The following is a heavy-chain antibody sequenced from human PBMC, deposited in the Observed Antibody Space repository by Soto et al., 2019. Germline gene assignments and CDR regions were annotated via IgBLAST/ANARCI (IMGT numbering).Heavy chain of an antibody. CDR2: IWYDGSNK. D-gene: IGHD4-4*01. CDR3: ARASKIPQEYDY. V-gene: IGHV3-33*01. CDR1: GFTFSSYG. Sequence: QVQLVESGGGVVQPGRSLRLSCAASGFTFSSYGMHWVRQAPGKGLEWVAVIWYDGSNKYYADSVKGRFTISRDNSKNTLYLQMNSLRAEDTAVYYCARASKIPQEYDYWGQGTLVTVSS. J-gene: IGHJ4*02.